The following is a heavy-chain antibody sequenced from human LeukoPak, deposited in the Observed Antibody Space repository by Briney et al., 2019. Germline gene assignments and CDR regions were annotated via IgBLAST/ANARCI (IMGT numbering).Heavy chain of an antibody. V-gene: IGHV3-23*01. CDR2: IFGSGGSA. Sequence: GGSLRLSCAASGFTFGSYAMYWVRQDPGKGLEWVSGIFGSGGSAHYADSVKGRFTISRDNSKNTVYLQMDSLRAEDSAIYYCAKTTTGYSSGRYPAWPIDYWGQGTLATVSS. J-gene: IGHJ4*02. CDR3: AKTTTGYSSGRYPAWPIDY. D-gene: IGHD2-15*01. CDR1: GFTFGSYA.